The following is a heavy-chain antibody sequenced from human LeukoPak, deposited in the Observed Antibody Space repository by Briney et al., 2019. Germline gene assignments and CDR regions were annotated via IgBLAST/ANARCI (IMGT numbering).Heavy chain of an antibody. CDR1: GGSISSGDYY. D-gene: IGHD3-3*01. J-gene: IGHJ4*02. V-gene: IGHV4-30-4*01. CDR2: IYYSGST. CDR3: ARANFFWSGYYPFGY. Sequence: SQTLSLTCTVSGGSISSGDYYWSWIRQPPGKGLEWLGYIYYSGSTYYNPSLKSRVTISVDTSKNQFSLKLSSVTAAGTAVYYCARANFFWSGYYPFGYWGQGTLDTVSS.